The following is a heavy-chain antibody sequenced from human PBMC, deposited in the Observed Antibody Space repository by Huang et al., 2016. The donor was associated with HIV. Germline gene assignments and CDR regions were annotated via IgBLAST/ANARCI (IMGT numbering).Heavy chain of an antibody. CDR2: IYYSGCP. CDR3: ARSGYTYGFDY. Sequence: QLLLQESGSGLVKPSQTLSLTCAVSGGSISSGGYSWSWIRPPPGKGLEWIGYIYYSGCPYYNPSLKSRVTFSVDRSKNQFSLKLSSVTAADTAVYFCARSGYTYGFDYWGQGTLVSVSS. V-gene: IGHV4-30-2*01. J-gene: IGHJ4*02. CDR1: GGSISSGGYS. D-gene: IGHD5-18*01.